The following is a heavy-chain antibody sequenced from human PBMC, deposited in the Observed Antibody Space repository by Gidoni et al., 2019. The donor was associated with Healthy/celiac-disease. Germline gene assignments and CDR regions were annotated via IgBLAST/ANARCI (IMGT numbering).Heavy chain of an antibody. CDR2: ISCSGGST. J-gene: IGHJ3*02. CDR1: GFTFSSYA. CDR3: AKTSGIVLVPAAMSAFDI. D-gene: IGHD2-2*01. V-gene: IGHV3-23*01. Sequence: EVQLLESGGGLVQPGGSLRLSCAASGFTFSSYAMSWVRQAPGKGLEWVSAISCSGGSTYYADSVKGRFTISRDNSKNTLYLQMNSLRAEDTAVYYCAKTSGIVLVPAAMSAFDIWGQGTMVTVSS.